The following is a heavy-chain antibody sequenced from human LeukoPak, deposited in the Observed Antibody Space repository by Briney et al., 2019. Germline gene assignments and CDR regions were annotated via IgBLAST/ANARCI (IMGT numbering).Heavy chain of an antibody. Sequence: GGSLRLSCAASGFTFSSYWMSWVRQAPGKGLEWVANIKQDGSEKYYVDSVKGRFTISRDNAKNSLYLQMNSLRAEDTAVYYCARDDVEDSXGXXXXXYXGXDVWXXGTTVTV. D-gene: IGHD3-22*01. CDR3: ARDDVEDSXGXXXXXYXGXDV. J-gene: IGHJ6*01. V-gene: IGHV3-7*01. CDR1: GFTFSSYW. CDR2: IKQDGSEK.